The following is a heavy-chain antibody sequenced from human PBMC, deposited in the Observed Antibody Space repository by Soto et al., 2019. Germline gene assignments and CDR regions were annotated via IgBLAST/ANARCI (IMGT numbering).Heavy chain of an antibody. CDR2: INPSGGSA. CDR3: ARVGSPAYCGGDCWGYYFDY. CDR1: GYTFTSYY. V-gene: IGHV1-46*01. Sequence: ASVKVSCKASGYTFTSYYMHWLRQAPGQGLGWMGIINPSGGSASYAQKFQGRVTMSRDTSTSTVYMELSSLRSEDTAVYYCARVGSPAYCGGDCWGYYFDYWGQGTLVTVSS. D-gene: IGHD2-21*02. J-gene: IGHJ4*02.